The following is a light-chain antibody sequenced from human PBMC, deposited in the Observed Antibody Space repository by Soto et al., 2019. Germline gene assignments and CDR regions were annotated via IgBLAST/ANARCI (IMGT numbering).Light chain of an antibody. J-gene: IGLJ2*01. CDR2: EVN. CDR3: SSYTTDSTIV. CDR1: SSDVGAYNY. V-gene: IGLV2-14*01. Sequence: QYVLTHPGSVCESPGQSITISCIRSSSDVGAYNYVSWYQQHPGKAPKLMIYEVNNRSSGVSDRFFGSKSGNTASLTIFGLQAEEEADHYCSSYTTDSTIVFGAGTKVTAL.